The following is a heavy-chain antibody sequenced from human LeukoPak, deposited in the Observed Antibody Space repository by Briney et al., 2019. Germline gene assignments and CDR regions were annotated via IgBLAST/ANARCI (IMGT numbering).Heavy chain of an antibody. D-gene: IGHD3-10*01. V-gene: IGHV4-34*01. CDR2: INHGGST. J-gene: IGHJ4*02. CDR1: GWSFSGYY. CDR3: ARGRYYGSGSVY. Sequence: PSETLSLTCAVYGWSFSGYYWSWIRQAPGKGLEWIGEINHGGSTNYNPSLKSRVTISVDTSKNQFSLKLSSVTAADTAVYYCARGRYYGSGSVYWGQETLVTVSS.